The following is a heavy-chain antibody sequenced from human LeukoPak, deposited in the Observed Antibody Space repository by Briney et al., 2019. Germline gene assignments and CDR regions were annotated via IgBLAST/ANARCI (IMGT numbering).Heavy chain of an antibody. V-gene: IGHV1-46*01. D-gene: IGHD2-2*02. J-gene: IGHJ6*03. CDR3: ARVAAEVVGVPGAIGFGWLRRDYYYMDV. CDR2: INPSGGST. CDR1: GYTFTN. Sequence: ASVKVSCKASGYTFTNIHWVRQAPGQGLEWMGIINPSGGSTSYAQKFQGRVTMTRDMSTSTVYMELSSLRSEDTAVYYCARVAAEVVGVPGAIGFGWLRRDYYYMDVWGKGTTVTVSS.